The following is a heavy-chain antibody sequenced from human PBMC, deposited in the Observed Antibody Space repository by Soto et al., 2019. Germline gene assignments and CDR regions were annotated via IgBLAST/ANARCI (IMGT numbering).Heavy chain of an antibody. Sequence: GASVKVSCKASGGTFSSYAISWVRQAPGQGLEWMGGIIPIFGTANYAQKFQGRVTITADESTSTAYMELCSLRSEDTAVYYCARDGSGYSSSGLGSNVDYWGQGTLVTVSS. J-gene: IGHJ4*02. D-gene: IGHD6-13*01. V-gene: IGHV1-69*13. CDR2: IIPIFGTA. CDR1: GGTFSSYA. CDR3: ARDGSGYSSSGLGSNVDY.